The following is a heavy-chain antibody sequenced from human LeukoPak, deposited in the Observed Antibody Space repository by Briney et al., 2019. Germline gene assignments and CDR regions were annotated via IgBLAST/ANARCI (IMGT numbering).Heavy chain of an antibody. D-gene: IGHD3-16*02. CDR2: ISYDGSNK. CDR1: GFTFSSYA. J-gene: IGHJ4*02. CDR3: ASVRVD. V-gene: IGHV3-30-3*01. Sequence: GGSLRLSCAASGFTFSSYAMHWVRQAPGKGLEWVAVISYDGSNKYYADSVKGRSTISRDNSKNTLYLQMNSLRAEDTAVYYCASVRVDWGQGTLVTVSS.